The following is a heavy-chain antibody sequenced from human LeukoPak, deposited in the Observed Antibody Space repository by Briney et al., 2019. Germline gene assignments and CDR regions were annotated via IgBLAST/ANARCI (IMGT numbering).Heavy chain of an antibody. CDR2: ISSSSDYI. D-gene: IGHD2/OR15-2a*01. Sequence: GGSLRLSCAASGFTFSSYNMNWVRQAPGKGLEWVSSISSSSDYIYYADSVKGRFTISRDNAKNSLYPQMKSLRAEDTAVYYCARGKTSQNIVTRKTYNWFDPWGQGTLVTVSS. CDR1: GFTFSSYN. J-gene: IGHJ5*02. CDR3: ARGKTSQNIVTRKTYNWFDP. V-gene: IGHV3-21*01.